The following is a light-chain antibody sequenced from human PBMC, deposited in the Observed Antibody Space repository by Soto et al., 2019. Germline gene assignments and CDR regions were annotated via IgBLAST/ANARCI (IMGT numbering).Light chain of an antibody. CDR3: CSYAGSSTTVV. CDR1: SSDVGTYNL. V-gene: IGLV2-23*01. J-gene: IGLJ2*01. Sequence: QSALTQPASVSGSPGQSITISCTGTSSDVGTYNLFSWYQQHPGKAPKLMIYEGSKRPSGVSNRFSGSKSGNTATLTISGLQAEHADDYYCCSYAGSSTTVVFGGGTKVTVL. CDR2: EGS.